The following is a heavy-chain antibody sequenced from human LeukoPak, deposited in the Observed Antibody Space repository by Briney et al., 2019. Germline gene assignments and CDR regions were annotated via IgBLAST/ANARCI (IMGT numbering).Heavy chain of an antibody. J-gene: IGHJ6*02. CDR2: INTNTGNP. CDR3: ARDSRRAGLYGMDV. Sequence: VASVKVSCKASGYTFTSYAMNWVRQAPGQGLEWMGWINTNTGNPTYAQGFTGRFVFSLDTSVSTAYLQISSLKAEDTAVYYCARDSRRAGLYGMDVWGQGTTVTVSS. D-gene: IGHD5-24*01. CDR1: GYTFTSYA. V-gene: IGHV7-4-1*02.